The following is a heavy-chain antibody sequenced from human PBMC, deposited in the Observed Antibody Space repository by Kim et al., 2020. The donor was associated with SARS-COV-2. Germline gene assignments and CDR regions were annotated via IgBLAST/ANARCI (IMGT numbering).Heavy chain of an antibody. V-gene: IGHV1-18*04. J-gene: IGHJ4*02. D-gene: IGHD2-21*01. CDR1: GYTSSNYG. Sequence: ASVKVSCKVSGYTSSNYGISWVRQAPGQGLEWMGWINTLSLHTNSVEKFQDRVTMTTDPSTNTVSMELRSLTSDDTAVYYCATAFPFSNSMSYFYYWGQGTLVTVSA. CDR2: INTLSLHT. CDR3: ATAFPFSNSMSYFYY.